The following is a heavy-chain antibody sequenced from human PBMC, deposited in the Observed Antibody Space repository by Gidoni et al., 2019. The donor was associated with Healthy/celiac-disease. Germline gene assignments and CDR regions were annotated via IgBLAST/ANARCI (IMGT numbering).Heavy chain of an antibody. CDR1: GFSFSSYA. Sequence: EVQLLESGGGLVQPGGSLRLSCAASGFSFSSYAMSWVRQAPGKGLECVSAISGSGGSTYYADSVKGRFTISRDNSKNTLYLQMNSLRAEDTAVYYCAKDLIRRGGTLPFDWGQGTLVTVSS. J-gene: IGHJ4*02. CDR3: AKDLIRRGGTLPFD. D-gene: IGHD1-1*01. CDR2: ISGSGGST. V-gene: IGHV3-23*01.